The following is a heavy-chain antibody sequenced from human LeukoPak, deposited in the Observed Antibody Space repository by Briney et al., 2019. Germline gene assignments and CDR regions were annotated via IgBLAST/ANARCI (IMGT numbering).Heavy chain of an antibody. CDR3: ARGPTVRGMGV. D-gene: IGHD4-11*01. J-gene: IGHJ6*03. CDR1: GGSISSYY. V-gene: IGHV4-59*01. CDR2: IYYSGST. Sequence: SETLSLTCTVSGGSISSYYWSWIRQPPGKGLEWIGYIYYSGSTNYNPSLKSRVTISVDTSKNQFSLKLNSVTAADTAVYYCARGPTVRGMGVWGKGTTVTVSS.